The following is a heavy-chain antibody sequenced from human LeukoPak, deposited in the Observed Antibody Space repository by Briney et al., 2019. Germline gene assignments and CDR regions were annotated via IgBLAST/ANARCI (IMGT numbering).Heavy chain of an antibody. D-gene: IGHD3-3*01. CDR1: GGTFSSYA. Sequence: SVKVSCKASGGTFSSYAISWVRQAPGQGLEWMGRIIPILGIANYAQKFQGRVTITADKSTSTAYMELSSLRSEDTAVYYCARGSTIFGVVTTYYFDYWGQGTLVTVSS. CDR3: ARGSTIFGVVTTYYFDY. V-gene: IGHV1-69*04. J-gene: IGHJ4*02. CDR2: IIPILGIA.